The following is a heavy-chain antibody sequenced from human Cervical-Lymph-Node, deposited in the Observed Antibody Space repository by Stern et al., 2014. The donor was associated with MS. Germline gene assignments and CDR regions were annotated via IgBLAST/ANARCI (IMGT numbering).Heavy chain of an antibody. V-gene: IGHV3-23*04. CDR2: ISGSGGRT. Sequence: VQLVESGGGLVQPGGSLRLSCAASGFTFSSYAMSWVRQAPGQGLEWVSAISGSGGRTYYSDSVKGRFIISRDNSKNTLYLQMNSLRAEDTAVYYCAKEGAIAVAGTGFDYWGQGTLVTVSS. J-gene: IGHJ4*02. CDR3: AKEGAIAVAGTGFDY. CDR1: GFTFSSYA. D-gene: IGHD6-19*01.